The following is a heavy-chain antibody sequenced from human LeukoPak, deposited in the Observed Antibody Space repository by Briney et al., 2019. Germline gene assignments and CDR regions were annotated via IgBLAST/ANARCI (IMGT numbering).Heavy chain of an antibody. Sequence: SQTLSLTCAISGDSVSSNSATWNWIRQSPSRGLEWLGRTYYRSKWYNDYVVSVKSRITINPDTSNNQFSLHLNSVTPEDTAVYYCARDLGEATRAFDIWGQGTMVTVSS. CDR2: TYYRSKWYN. D-gene: IGHD5-12*01. CDR1: GDSVSSNSAT. V-gene: IGHV6-1*01. CDR3: ARDLGEATRAFDI. J-gene: IGHJ3*02.